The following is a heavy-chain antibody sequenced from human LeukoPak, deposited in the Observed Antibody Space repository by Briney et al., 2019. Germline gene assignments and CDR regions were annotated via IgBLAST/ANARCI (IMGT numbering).Heavy chain of an antibody. CDR2: ISSTSDYT. CDR3: AREACGGGSCHYN. Sequence: GGSLRLSCAASGFTFSDYYISWVRQAPGKGLEWVSYISSTSDYTNYADSVKGRFTISRDNAQKSLFLQMNSLRVEDTAVYYCAREACGGGSCHYNWGQGTLVTVSS. J-gene: IGHJ4*02. CDR1: GFTFSDYY. V-gene: IGHV3-11*06. D-gene: IGHD2-15*01.